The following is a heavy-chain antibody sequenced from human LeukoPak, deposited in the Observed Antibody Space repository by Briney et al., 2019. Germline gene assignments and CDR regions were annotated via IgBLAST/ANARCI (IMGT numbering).Heavy chain of an antibody. CDR2: IYYSGST. CDR3: ARETAVVTPGRSDVFDI. CDR1: GGSISSHY. V-gene: IGHV4-59*11. J-gene: IGHJ3*02. D-gene: IGHD4-23*01. Sequence: PSETLSLTCTVSGGSISSHYWTWIRQPPGKGLEWIGYIYYSGSTDYNPSLKSRVTISVDTSKRLFSLKLSSVTAADTAVYFCARETAVVTPGRSDVFDIWGQGTMVTVSS.